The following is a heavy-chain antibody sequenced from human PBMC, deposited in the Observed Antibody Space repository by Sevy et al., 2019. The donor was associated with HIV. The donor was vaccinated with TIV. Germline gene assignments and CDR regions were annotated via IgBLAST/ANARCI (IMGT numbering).Heavy chain of an antibody. CDR3: ARDPAYYYDSSGYYYDY. V-gene: IGHV3-21*01. CDR1: GFTFSSYS. J-gene: IGHJ4*02. D-gene: IGHD3-22*01. CDR2: ISSSSSYI. Sequence: GGSLRLSCAASGFTFSSYSMNWVRQAPGKGLEWVSSISSSSSYIYYADSVKGRFTISRENAKNSLYLQMNSLRAEDTAVYYCARDPAYYYDSSGYYYDYWGQGTLVTVSS.